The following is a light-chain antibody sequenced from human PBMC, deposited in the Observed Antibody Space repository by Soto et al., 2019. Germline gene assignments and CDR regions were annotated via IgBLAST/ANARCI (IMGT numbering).Light chain of an antibody. CDR3: TSYGGSNVPYV. CDR2: EVT. Sequence: QSLLTQARSASGPRGQSFTISCTGTSGEVGSYNFVSWYQQLPGKAPKVIIYEVTKRPSGVPDRFSGSRYGNTASLTVSGLQAEDEAVYYCTSYGGSNVPYVFGGGTKVTVL. J-gene: IGLJ1*01. V-gene: IGLV2-8*01. CDR1: SGEVGSYNF.